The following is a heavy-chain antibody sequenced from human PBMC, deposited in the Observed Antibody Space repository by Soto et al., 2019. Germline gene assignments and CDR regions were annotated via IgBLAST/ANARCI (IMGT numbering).Heavy chain of an antibody. CDR3: ARKGIYCSGGTCYAEDYFYYMDV. CDR1: GFTSSSYA. D-gene: IGHD2-15*01. CDR2: LSGSGGRA. V-gene: IGHV3-23*01. J-gene: IGHJ6*03. Sequence: GGSLRLSCAASGFTSSSYARTWVRQAPGKELEWVSALSGSGGRAKYADSVKGRFTISRDNSKNTLYLQMDSLRAEDTAVYYCARKGIYCSGGTCYAEDYFYYMDVWAKGPRSPSP.